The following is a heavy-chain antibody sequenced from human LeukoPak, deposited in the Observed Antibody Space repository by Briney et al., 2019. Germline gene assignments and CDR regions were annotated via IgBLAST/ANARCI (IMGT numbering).Heavy chain of an antibody. D-gene: IGHD6-19*01. Sequence: PGGSLTLSCAASGFTISNYWISWIRQAPGKGLEWVSYISSSGSTIYYADSVKGRLTISRDNAKNSLYLQMNSLRAEDTAVYYCAREGSYSSGWSGDDYWGQGTLVTVSS. CDR2: ISSSGSTI. CDR1: GFTISNYW. V-gene: IGHV3-11*01. J-gene: IGHJ4*02. CDR3: AREGSYSSGWSGDDY.